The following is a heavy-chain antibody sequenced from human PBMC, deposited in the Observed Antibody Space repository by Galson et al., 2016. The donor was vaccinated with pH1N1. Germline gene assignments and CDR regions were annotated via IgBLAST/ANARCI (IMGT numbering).Heavy chain of an antibody. J-gene: IGHJ5*02. D-gene: IGHD3-10*01. CDR2: IFHTGST. CDR1: GGSISTNSW. Sequence: ETLSLTCAVSGGSISTNSWWHWVRQSPEKGLEWIVEIFHTGSTNYNPSLKSRVTISVDKSTNQFSLQLTSVTAADTAVYYCARHISFGELGHWFDPWGQGTLVTVSS. CDR3: ARHISFGELGHWFDP. V-gene: IGHV4-4*02.